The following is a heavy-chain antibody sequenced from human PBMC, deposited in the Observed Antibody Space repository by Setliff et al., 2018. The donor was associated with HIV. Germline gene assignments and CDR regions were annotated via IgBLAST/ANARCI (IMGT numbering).Heavy chain of an antibody. Sequence: ASVKVSCKASGYTFTSDYIHWVRQAPGQGLEWMGIINPAGNPTRYAQKFQGRLNMTRDTSTNTVYMELSSLRSEDTAVYSCAKDSPGPAINSGRIKNWFDPWGEGTLVTVSS. D-gene: IGHD6-19*01. J-gene: IGHJ5*02. V-gene: IGHV1-46*01. CDR3: AKDSPGPAINSGRIKNWFDP. CDR2: INPAGNPT. CDR1: GYTFTSDY.